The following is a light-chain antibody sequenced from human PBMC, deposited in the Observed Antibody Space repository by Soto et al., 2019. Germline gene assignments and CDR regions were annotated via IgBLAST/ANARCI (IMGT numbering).Light chain of an antibody. V-gene: IGLV2-14*01. CDR2: EVS. CDR1: SSDIGGYIY. CDR3: QSYDSSLSGWV. J-gene: IGLJ3*02. Sequence: QSVLTQPASVSASPGQSITISCTGTSSDIGGYIYVSWYQHHPGKAPRLMIYEVSSRPSGVSNRFSGSKSGNTASLTISGLQAEDEAQYYCQSYDSSLSGWVFGGGTKLTVL.